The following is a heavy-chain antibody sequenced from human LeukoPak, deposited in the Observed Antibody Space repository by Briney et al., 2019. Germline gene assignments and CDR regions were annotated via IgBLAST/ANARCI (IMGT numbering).Heavy chain of an antibody. J-gene: IGHJ4*02. D-gene: IGHD3-10*01. V-gene: IGHV4-39*01. CDR3: ASIDYYGSGSYYPTPFYFDY. CDR1: GGSFSGYY. Sequence: SETLSLTCAVYGGSFSGYYWGWIRQPPGKGLEWIGSIYYSGSTYYNPSLKSRVTISVDTSKNQFSLKLSSVTAADTAVYYCASIDYYGSGSYYPTPFYFDYWGQGTLVTVSS. CDR2: IYYSGST.